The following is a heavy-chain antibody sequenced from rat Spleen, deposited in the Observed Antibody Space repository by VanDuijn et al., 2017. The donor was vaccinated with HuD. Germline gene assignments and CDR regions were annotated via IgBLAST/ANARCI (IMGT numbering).Heavy chain of an antibody. V-gene: IGHV3-3*01. CDR3: ARNSRYLQDY. CDR2: INSAGST. D-gene: IGHD2-1*01. CDR1: GHYITSGYR. J-gene: IGHJ2*01. Sequence: EVQLQESGPGLVKPSQSLSLTCSVTGHYITSGYRWNWIRKFPGNKLEWMGYINSAGSTVYNPSLKSRIAITRDTSKNQFFLQVNSVTTEDTATYYCARNSRYLQDYWGQGVMVTVSS.